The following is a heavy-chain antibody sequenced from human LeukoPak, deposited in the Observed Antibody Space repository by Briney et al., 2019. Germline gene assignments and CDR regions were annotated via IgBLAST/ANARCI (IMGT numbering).Heavy chain of an antibody. Sequence: SETLSLTCTVSGYSISSGHYWSWIRQFPGRGLEWFGTIYQSGTTYYNPSLRSRVTISVDTSKNQFSLKLSSVTAADTAVYYCARLYGRITMVRGVPNWFDPWGQGTLVTVSS. CDR1: GYSISSGHY. V-gene: IGHV4-38-2*02. D-gene: IGHD3-10*01. CDR3: ARLYGRITMVRGVPNWFDP. CDR2: IYQSGTT. J-gene: IGHJ5*02.